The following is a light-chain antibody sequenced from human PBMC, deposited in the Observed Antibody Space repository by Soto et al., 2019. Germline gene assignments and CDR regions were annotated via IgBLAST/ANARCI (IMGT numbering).Light chain of an antibody. CDR1: QGIHIY. CDR3: QNFNSAPYT. CDR2: EAS. V-gene: IGKV1-27*01. J-gene: IGKJ2*01. Sequence: DIQMTQSPSSLSASVGDRVTITCRASQGIHIYLAWFQQKPGKVPKLLIYEASTLQSGVPSRFSGSGSGTDXTLXXSSLQPEDVAXXXXQNFNSAPYTFGQGTKLEIK.